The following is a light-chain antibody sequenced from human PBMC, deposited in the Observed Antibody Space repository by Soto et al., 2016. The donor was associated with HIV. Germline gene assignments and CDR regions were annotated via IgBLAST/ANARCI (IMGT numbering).Light chain of an antibody. CDR2: DDS. V-gene: IGLV3-21*03. CDR1: NIGHKS. CDR3: QVWDDTSDHVV. J-gene: IGLJ3*02. Sequence: SYVLTQAPSVSVAPGKTATITCGGNNIGHKSVHWYQQKPGQAPILVVYDDSDRPTGIPARFSGLNSDNTATLTISGVEDGDEADYYCQVWDDTSDHVVFGGGTKLTVL.